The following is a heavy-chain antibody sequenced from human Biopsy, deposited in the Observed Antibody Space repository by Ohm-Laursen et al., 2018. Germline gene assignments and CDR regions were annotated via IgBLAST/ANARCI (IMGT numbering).Heavy chain of an antibody. CDR3: ARGRRLPAAISSYYYAMDV. Sequence: SVKVSCKPSGGSFSSYAISRVRQAPGQGLGWMGGIIPFFGTPNYAQMFQGRVTITADTSTSTAYMELSSLRSDDTAVYYCARGRRLPAAISSYYYAMDVWGQGTTVTVSS. D-gene: IGHD2-2*01. J-gene: IGHJ6*02. V-gene: IGHV1-69*06. CDR2: IIPFFGTP. CDR1: GGSFSSYA.